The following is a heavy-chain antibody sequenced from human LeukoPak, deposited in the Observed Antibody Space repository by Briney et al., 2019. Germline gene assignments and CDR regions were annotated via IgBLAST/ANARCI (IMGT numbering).Heavy chain of an antibody. CDR3: AKGRGGSSSYYFDY. CDR2: ISYDGSNK. J-gene: IGHJ4*02. V-gene: IGHV3-30*18. Sequence: GGSLRLSCAASGFTFSSYGVPWVRQAPGKGLEWLAVISYDGSNKYYADSVKGRFTISRDNSKNTLYLQMNSLRAEDTAVYYCAKGRGGSSSYYFDYWGQGTLVTVSS. D-gene: IGHD6-6*01. CDR1: GFTFSSYG.